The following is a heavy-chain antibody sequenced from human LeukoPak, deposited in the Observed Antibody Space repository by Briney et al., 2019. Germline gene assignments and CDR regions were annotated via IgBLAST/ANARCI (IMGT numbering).Heavy chain of an antibody. V-gene: IGHV3-23*01. Sequence: PGGSLRLSCAASGFTFSSYAMSWVRQAPGKGLEWVSAISGSGGSTYYADSVKGRFTISRDNSKNTLYLQMNSLRAEDTAVYYCARTHPRIGYCSSTSCYYAFDIWGQGTMVTVSS. D-gene: IGHD2-2*01. CDR3: ARTHPRIGYCSSTSCYYAFDI. CDR2: ISGSGGST. J-gene: IGHJ3*02. CDR1: GFTFSSYA.